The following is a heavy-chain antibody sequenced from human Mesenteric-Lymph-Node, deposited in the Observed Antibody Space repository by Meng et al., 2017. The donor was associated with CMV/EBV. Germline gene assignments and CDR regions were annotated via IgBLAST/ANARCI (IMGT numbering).Heavy chain of an antibody. CDR1: GGTFSSYD. V-gene: IGHV1-8*02. D-gene: IGHD3-3*01. CDR3: LRFLAHGGGFDP. Sequence: ASVKVSCKASGGTFSSYDINWMRQATGQGLEWMGWMNPNSGNTGYAQKFQGRVTMTRNTSISTAYMELSSLRSEDTAVYYCLRFLAHGGGFDPWGQGTLVTVSS. J-gene: IGHJ5*02. CDR2: MNPNSGNT.